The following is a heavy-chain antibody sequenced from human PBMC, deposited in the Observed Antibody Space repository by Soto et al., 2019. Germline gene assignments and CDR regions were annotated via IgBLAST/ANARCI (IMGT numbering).Heavy chain of an antibody. CDR2: MSIGGEKT. Sequence: EVQVFEAGGGLVQPGGSLSLSCAASGFSFSDYSMAWVRQTPEKGLEWVSGMSIGGEKTFYIDSVKGRFIVSRDSSRDTVYFQMNRLRVEDTAVYYCAIWNGYGDLWGQGTLVTVSS. D-gene: IGHD1-1*01. J-gene: IGHJ4*02. V-gene: IGHV3-23*01. CDR1: GFSFSDYS. CDR3: AIWNGYGDL.